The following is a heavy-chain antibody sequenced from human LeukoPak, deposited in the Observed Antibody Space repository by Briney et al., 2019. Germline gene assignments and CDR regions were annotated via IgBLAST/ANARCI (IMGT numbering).Heavy chain of an antibody. CDR1: GGSISSSSYY. CDR2: IYYSGST. CDR3: ARHAGGDPAFDN. D-gene: IGHD2-21*02. J-gene: IGHJ4*02. V-gene: IGHV4-39*01. Sequence: SETLSLTCTVSGGSISSSSYYWGWIRQPPGKGLEWIGSIYYSGSTYYNPSLKSRVTISVDTSKNQFSLKLSSVTAADTAVYYWARHAGGDPAFDNWGQETLVTASS.